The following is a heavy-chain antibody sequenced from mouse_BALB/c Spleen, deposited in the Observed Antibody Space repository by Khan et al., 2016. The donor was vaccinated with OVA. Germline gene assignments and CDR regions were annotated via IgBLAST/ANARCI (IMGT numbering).Heavy chain of an antibody. Sequence: EVQLQESGPGLVKPSQSLSLTCTVTGYSITSDYAWNWIRQFPGNKLEWMGFISYSGYPSYNPSLKSRISITRDTSKNQFFLQLNSVTTEDTATYYCARNNYYGYYFDYWGQGTTLTVSS. J-gene: IGHJ2*01. CDR1: GYSITSDYA. V-gene: IGHV3-2*02. D-gene: IGHD1-1*01. CDR3: ARNNYYGYYFDY. CDR2: ISYSGYP.